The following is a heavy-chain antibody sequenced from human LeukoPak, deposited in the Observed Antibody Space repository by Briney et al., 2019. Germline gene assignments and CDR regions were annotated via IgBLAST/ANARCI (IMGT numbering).Heavy chain of an antibody. Sequence: SGTLSLTCAVSGGSISSSNWWSWVRQPPGKGLEWIGEIYHSGGINYNPSLKSRVTISVDKSKNQFSLKLSSVTAADTAVYYCAREATYGSGSYYNYCYWGQGTLVTVSS. CDR2: IYHSGGI. J-gene: IGHJ4*02. CDR3: AREATYGSGSYYNYCY. D-gene: IGHD3-10*01. CDR1: GGSISSSNW. V-gene: IGHV4-4*02.